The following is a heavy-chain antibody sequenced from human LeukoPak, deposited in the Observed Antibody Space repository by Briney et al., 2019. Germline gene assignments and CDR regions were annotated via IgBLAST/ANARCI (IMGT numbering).Heavy chain of an antibody. CDR2: IKQDGSEK. V-gene: IGHV3-7*01. J-gene: IGHJ4*02. Sequence: GGSLRLSCAASGFTFSSYWMSWVRQAPGKGLEWVANIKQDGSEKYYVDSVKGRFSISRDNAKNTLYLQMNSLRVEDTAVYYCARGRPHGNDYWGQGTLVTVSS. D-gene: IGHD4-23*01. CDR1: GFTFSSYW. CDR3: ARGRPHGNDY.